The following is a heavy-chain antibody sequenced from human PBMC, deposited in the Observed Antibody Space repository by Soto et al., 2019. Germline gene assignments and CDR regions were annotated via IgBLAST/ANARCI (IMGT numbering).Heavy chain of an antibody. Sequence: PSETLSLTCTVSGDSVSSDSHNWSWIRQPPGKGKEWIGYIYYSRSTNYNPSLKSQDTISADTSTNQFSLRLSSVIAADTAVYYCARTHEMNWFDPWGQGTLVTVSS. V-gene: IGHV4-61*01. CDR3: ARTHEMNWFDP. CDR1: GDSVSSDSHN. J-gene: IGHJ5*02. CDR2: IYYSRST.